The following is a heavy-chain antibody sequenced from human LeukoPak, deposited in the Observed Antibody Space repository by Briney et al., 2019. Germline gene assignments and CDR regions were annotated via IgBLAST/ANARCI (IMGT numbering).Heavy chain of an antibody. Sequence: SETLSLTCAVYGGSFSGYYWSWIRQPPGKGLEWIGEINHSGSTNYNPSLKSRVTISVDTSKNQFSLKLSSVTAADTAVYHCAKGAKYYYYGMDVWGQGTTVTVSS. J-gene: IGHJ6*02. CDR2: INHSGST. CDR3: AKGAKYYYYGMDV. CDR1: GGSFSGYY. D-gene: IGHD1-26*01. V-gene: IGHV4-34*01.